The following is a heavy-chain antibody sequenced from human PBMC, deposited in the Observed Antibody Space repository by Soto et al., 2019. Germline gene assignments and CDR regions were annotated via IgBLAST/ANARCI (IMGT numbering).Heavy chain of an antibody. CDR2: ISSTSSTI. CDR1: GFTFSIYS. J-gene: IGHJ6*02. Sequence: GGSLRLSCAASGFTFSIYSVNWVRRAPGKGLEWISYISSTSSTIYYADSVRGRFTISRDNAKNSLYLQMNSLRAEDTAVYYCATYYGSGSYFPDHYYYGMDVWGQGTTVTVSS. D-gene: IGHD3-10*01. CDR3: ATYYGSGSYFPDHYYYGMDV. V-gene: IGHV3-48*01.